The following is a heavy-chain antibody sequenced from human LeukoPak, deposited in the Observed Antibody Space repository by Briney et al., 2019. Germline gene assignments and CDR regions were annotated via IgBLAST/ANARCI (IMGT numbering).Heavy chain of an antibody. CDR1: GYTFTGYY. V-gene: IGHV1-2*04. J-gene: IGHJ6*02. Sequence: ASVKVSCKASGYTFTGYYMHWVRQAPGQGLEWMGWINPNSGGTNYAQKFQGWVTMTRDTSISTAYMELSRLRSNDTAVYYCARERGRGGRAWDVWGQGTTVTVSS. CDR2: INPNSGGT. CDR3: ARERGRGGRAWDV. D-gene: IGHD1-26*01.